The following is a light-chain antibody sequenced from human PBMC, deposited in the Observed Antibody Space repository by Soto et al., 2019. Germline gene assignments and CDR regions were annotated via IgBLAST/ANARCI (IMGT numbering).Light chain of an antibody. J-gene: IGKJ1*01. Sequence: GDRVTITCRASQSISGWLAWYXQKXGKXXKXXXYAASSLQSGVPSRFSGSGYGTDFTLTISSLQPEDFATYYCQQSYSTPRTFGQGNKVDIK. CDR2: AAS. CDR3: QQSYSTPRT. CDR1: QSISGW. V-gene: IGKV1-39*01.